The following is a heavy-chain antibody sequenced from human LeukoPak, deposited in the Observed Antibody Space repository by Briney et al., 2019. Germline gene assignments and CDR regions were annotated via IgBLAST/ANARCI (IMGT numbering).Heavy chain of an antibody. CDR1: GGSISSSSYY. CDR3: ARPRSVAATFEGMMDAFDI. Sequence: SEALSLTSTVAGGSISSSSYYWGWVRGPPGKGLEGIGNINYSGNPYYNPSLKSRVTISVDTSKNQFSLKLSSVTAADTAMYYCARPRSVAATFEGMMDAFDIWGQGTMVTVSS. D-gene: IGHD6-13*01. J-gene: IGHJ3*02. CDR2: INYSGNP. V-gene: IGHV4-39*07.